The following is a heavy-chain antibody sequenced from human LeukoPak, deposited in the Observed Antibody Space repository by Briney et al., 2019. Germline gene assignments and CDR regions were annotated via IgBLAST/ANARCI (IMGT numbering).Heavy chain of an antibody. CDR3: ARDLILPQGGGTSFDH. J-gene: IGHJ4*02. Sequence: GGSLRLSCAASGFTFSSYYMNWVRQAPGKGLEWVSSISGGSNYINYADSVKGRFIISRNNAENSLSLHMNGLTSEDTAVYFCARDLILPQGGGTSFDHWGQGTLVTVSS. CDR1: GFTFSSYY. D-gene: IGHD4-23*01. V-gene: IGHV3-21*01. CDR2: ISGGSNYI.